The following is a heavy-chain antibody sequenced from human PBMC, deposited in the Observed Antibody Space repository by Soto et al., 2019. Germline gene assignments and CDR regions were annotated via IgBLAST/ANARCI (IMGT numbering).Heavy chain of an antibody. Sequence: GESLKIAGTGSRYSFTRYWIRWVRQMPGKGLEWMGRIDPSDSYTNYSPSFQGHVTISADKSISTAYLQWSSLKASDTAMYYCATPIDYGDAGAFDYWGQGTLVTVSS. CDR3: ATPIDYGDAGAFDY. J-gene: IGHJ4*02. CDR2: IDPSDSYT. CDR1: RYSFTRYW. V-gene: IGHV5-10-1*01. D-gene: IGHD4-17*01.